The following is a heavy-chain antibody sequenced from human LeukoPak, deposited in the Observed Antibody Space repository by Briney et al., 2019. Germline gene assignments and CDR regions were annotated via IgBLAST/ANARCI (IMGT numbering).Heavy chain of an antibody. CDR1: GFTFSSYS. D-gene: IGHD5-12*01. J-gene: IGHJ4*02. V-gene: IGHV3-21*01. Sequence: PGGSLRLSCEASGFTFSSYSMNWVRQAPGKGLEWVSSISSSSSYIYYADSVKGRFTISRDNAKNSLYLQMNSLRAEDTAVYYCASDGYSGYVTYYFDYWGQGTLVTVSS. CDR2: ISSSSSYI. CDR3: ASDGYSGYVTYYFDY.